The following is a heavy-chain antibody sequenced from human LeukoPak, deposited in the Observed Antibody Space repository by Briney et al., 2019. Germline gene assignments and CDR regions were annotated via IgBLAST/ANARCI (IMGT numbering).Heavy chain of an antibody. D-gene: IGHD3-22*01. V-gene: IGHV3-11*04. CDR3: ARGWSRGWEMDV. CDR2: ISSSGTNI. CDR1: GFTFSDYY. Sequence: GGSLRLSCAASGFTFSDYYMSWIRQAPGKGLEWVSYISSSGTNIYYADSVKGRFTISRDNAKTSLYLQMNSLRAEDTAVYYCARGWSRGWEMDVWGKGTTVTISS. J-gene: IGHJ6*04.